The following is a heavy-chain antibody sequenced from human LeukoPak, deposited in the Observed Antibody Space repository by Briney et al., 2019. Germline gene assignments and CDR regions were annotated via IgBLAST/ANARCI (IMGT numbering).Heavy chain of an antibody. CDR2: IYCSGST. CDR1: GVSISSSSYY. J-gene: IGHJ4*02. V-gene: IGHV4-39*07. D-gene: IGHD6-13*01. Sequence: SSETLSLTCTVSGVSISSSSYYWGWLRQPPGKGLEWIGSIYCSGSTYYNPSLKSRVTISVDTSKNQFSLKLSSVTAADTAVYYCATRYSSSWSVFDYWGQGTLVTVSS. CDR3: ATRYSSSWSVFDY.